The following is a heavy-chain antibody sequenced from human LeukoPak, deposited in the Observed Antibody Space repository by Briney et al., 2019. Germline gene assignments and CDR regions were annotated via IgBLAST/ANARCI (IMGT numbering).Heavy chain of an antibody. CDR3: ARVRILSYDFWSGWANYMDV. D-gene: IGHD3-3*01. V-gene: IGHV1-2*02. CDR2: INPNSGGT. CDR1: GYTFTGYY. J-gene: IGHJ6*03. Sequence: VASVKVSCKASGYTFTGYYMHWVRQAPGQGLEWMGWINPNSGGTNYAQKFQGGVTMTRDTSISTAYMELSRLRSDDTAVYYCARVRILSYDFWSGWANYMDVWGKGTTVTVSS.